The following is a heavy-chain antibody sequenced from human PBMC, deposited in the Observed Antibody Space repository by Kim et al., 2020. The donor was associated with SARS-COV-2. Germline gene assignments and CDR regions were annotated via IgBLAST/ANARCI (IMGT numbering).Heavy chain of an antibody. D-gene: IGHD3-10*01. V-gene: IGHV3-23*01. CDR3: AKRGGVSGSSSGRSFDY. Sequence: VKGRFTISRDNSKNTLHLQMDSLRVEDTAVYYCAKRGGVSGSSSGRSFDYWGQGTLVTVSS. J-gene: IGHJ4*02.